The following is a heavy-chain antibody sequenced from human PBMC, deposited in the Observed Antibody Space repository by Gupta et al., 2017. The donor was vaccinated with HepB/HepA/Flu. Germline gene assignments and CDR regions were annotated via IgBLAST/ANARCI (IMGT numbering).Heavy chain of an antibody. CDR2: ISGSGGST. J-gene: IGHJ4*02. D-gene: IGHD1-26*01. CDR3: AKVYSGSYSGSYFDY. V-gene: IGHV3-23*01. CDR1: GFTFSSYA. Sequence: EVQLLESGGGLVQPGGSLRLYCAASGFTFSSYAMSLLRQAPGKGLEWVSAISGSGGSTYYADSVKGRFTISRDNSKNTLYLQMNSLRAEDTAVYYCAKVYSGSYSGSYFDYWGQGTLVTVSS.